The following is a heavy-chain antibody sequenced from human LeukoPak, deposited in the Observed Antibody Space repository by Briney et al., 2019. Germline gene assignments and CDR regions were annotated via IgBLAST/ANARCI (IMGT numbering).Heavy chain of an antibody. CDR3: AIAYSGTYKWTS. D-gene: IGHD1-26*01. Sequence: KCGESLKISCGGSGYIFTNYWIGWVRQMPGKGLEWMAIMNPVDFGTRYSPSFQGQVTISADNSISTAYLQWSSLKASDTAIYYCAIAYSGTYKWTSWGQGTLVTVSS. CDR1: GYIFTNYW. V-gene: IGHV5-51*01. J-gene: IGHJ5*02. CDR2: MNPVDFGT.